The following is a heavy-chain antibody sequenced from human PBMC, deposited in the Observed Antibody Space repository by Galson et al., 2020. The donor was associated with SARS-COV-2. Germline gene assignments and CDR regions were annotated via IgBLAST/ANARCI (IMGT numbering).Heavy chain of an antibody. J-gene: IGHJ4*01. Sequence: SETRTPTFPPYGASFSGFYWSWIRQPPGRGLDGSGVIISSGSTNNNQTLRSRVSLSLDTSKNYFSLKLSSVTAAATAAYYCAREDNFFRVVTETLMCYFDYWGRGTLGTVSS. CDR1: GASFSGFY. V-gene: IGHV4-34*12. CDR3: AREDNFFRVVTETLMCYFDY. CDR2: IISSGST. D-gene: IGHD2-21*02.